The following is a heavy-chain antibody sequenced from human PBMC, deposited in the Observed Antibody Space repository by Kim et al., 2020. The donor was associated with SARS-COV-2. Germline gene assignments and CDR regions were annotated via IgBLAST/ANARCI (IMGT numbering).Heavy chain of an antibody. CDR3: ARGPAAGEYYYYYGMDV. Sequence: VKGRFTISRDNSKNTLYLQMNSLRAEDTAVYYCARGPAAGEYYYYYGMDVWGQGTTVTVSS. V-gene: IGHV3-66*01. J-gene: IGHJ6*02. D-gene: IGHD6-13*01.